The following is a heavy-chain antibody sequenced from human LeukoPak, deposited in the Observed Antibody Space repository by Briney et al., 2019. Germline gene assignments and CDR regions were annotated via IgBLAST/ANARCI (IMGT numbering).Heavy chain of an antibody. CDR1: GGSFSGYY. CDR3: ARGPYSYDSSGAFDI. D-gene: IGHD3-22*01. Sequence: SETLSLTCAVYGGSFSGYYWSWIRQPPGKGLEWIGSIYYSGSTYYNPSLKSRVTISVDTSKNQSSLKLSSVTAADTAVYFCARGPYSYDSSGAFDIRGQGTMVTVSS. J-gene: IGHJ3*02. V-gene: IGHV4-34*01. CDR2: IYYSGST.